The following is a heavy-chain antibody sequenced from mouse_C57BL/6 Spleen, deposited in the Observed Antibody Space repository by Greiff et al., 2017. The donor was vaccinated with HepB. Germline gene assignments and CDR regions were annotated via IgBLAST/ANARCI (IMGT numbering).Heavy chain of an antibody. CDR1: GYTFTNYW. D-gene: IGHD2-1*01. CDR3: ARKGDGNYGGMDY. J-gene: IGHJ4*01. CDR2: IYPGGGYT. Sequence: QVQLKESGAELVRPGPSVKMSCKASGYTFTNYWIGWAKQRPGHGLEWIGDIYPGGGYTNYNEKFKGKATLTADKSSSTAYMQFSSLTSEDSAIYYCARKGDGNYGGMDYWGQGTSVTVSS. V-gene: IGHV1-63*01.